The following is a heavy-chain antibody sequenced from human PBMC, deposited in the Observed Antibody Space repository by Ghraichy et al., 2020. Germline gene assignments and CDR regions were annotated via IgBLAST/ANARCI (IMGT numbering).Heavy chain of an antibody. CDR1: GGSFSGYY. CDR3: ARGGQQWLVPVAFDI. CDR2: INHSGST. J-gene: IGHJ3*02. Sequence: SETLSLTCAVYGGSFSGYYWSWIRQPPGKGLEWIGEINHSGSTNYNPSLKSRVTISIDTSKNQFSLKLSSVTAADTAVYYCARGGQQWLVPVAFDIWGQGTMVTVSS. V-gene: IGHV4-34*01. D-gene: IGHD6-19*01.